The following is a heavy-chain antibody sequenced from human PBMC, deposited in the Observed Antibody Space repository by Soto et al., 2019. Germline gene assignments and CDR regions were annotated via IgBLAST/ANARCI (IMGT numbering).Heavy chain of an antibody. Sequence: EVQLVESGGGLVQPGGSLRLCCAASGFTFSSYWMTWVRQAPGKGLECVANINQDGSEKYYVDSVKGRFTISRDNAKSSLCLQMHSLRGEDTALYYCARKAVAGTIFGYWGQGTVVTVSS. CDR1: GFTFSSYW. D-gene: IGHD6-19*01. CDR3: ARKAVAGTIFGY. J-gene: IGHJ4*02. V-gene: IGHV3-7*01. CDR2: INQDGSEK.